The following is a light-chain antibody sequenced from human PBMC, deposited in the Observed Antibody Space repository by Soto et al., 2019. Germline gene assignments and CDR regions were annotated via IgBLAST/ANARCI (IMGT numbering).Light chain of an antibody. Sequence: EIVMTQSPATLSMSPGERATLSCRASQSISSNLAWYQQKPGQAPRLLIYGASTRATGIPARFSGSGSGTDFTLTISSLQSEDFAIYYCQQYNNWPPLYTVGQGTKLDNK. J-gene: IGKJ2*01. V-gene: IGKV3-15*01. CDR3: QQYNNWPPLYT. CDR2: GAS. CDR1: QSISSN.